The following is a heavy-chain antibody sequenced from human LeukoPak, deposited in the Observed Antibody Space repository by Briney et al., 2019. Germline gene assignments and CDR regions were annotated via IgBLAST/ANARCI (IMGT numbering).Heavy chain of an antibody. J-gene: IGHJ4*02. D-gene: IGHD6-19*01. CDR3: AKRSGWYPRWAYFDY. CDR1: GGSFTDSY. V-gene: IGHV4-34*01. CDR2: INHSGTT. Sequence: SETLSLTCVVSGGSFTDSYWTWIRQPPGKGLEWIGEINHSGTTNYKPSLKSRVTISVDTSKNQFSLRPTSVTAADTAVYYCAKRSGWYPRWAYFDYWGQGTLVTVSA.